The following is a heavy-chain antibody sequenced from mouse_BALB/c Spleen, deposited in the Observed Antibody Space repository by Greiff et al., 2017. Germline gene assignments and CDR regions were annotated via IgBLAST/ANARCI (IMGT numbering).Heavy chain of an antibody. D-gene: IGHD3-1*01. Sequence: QVQLQQPGAELVRPGASVKLSCKASGYTFTSYWINWVKQRPGQGLEWIGNIYPSDSYTNYNQKFKDKATLTVDKSSSTAYMQLSSPTSEDSAVYYCTGGPVFDYWGQGTTLTVAS. V-gene: IGHV1-69*02. J-gene: IGHJ2*01. CDR3: TGGPVFDY. CDR2: IYPSDSYT. CDR1: GYTFTSYW.